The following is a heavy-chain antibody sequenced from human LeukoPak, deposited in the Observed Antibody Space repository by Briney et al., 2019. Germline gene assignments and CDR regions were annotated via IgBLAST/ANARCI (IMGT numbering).Heavy chain of an antibody. CDR2: ISSSSSYI. CDR3: ARAPTFSGWFDY. V-gene: IGHV3-21*01. J-gene: IGHJ4*02. CDR1: GFTFSSYN. D-gene: IGHD6-19*01. Sequence: GGSLRLSCAASGFTFSSYNMNWVRQAPGKGLEWVSSISSSSSYIYYADSLKGQFTISRDNAKNSLYLQMNSLRAEDTAVYYCARAPTFSGWFDYWGQGTLVTVSS.